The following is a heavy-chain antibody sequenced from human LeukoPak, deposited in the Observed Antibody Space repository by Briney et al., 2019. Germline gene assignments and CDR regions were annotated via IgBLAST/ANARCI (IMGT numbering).Heavy chain of an antibody. V-gene: IGHV4-59*01. J-gene: IGHJ3*02. D-gene: IGHD3-22*01. CDR2: IYYSGST. CDR3: ARTEGLLLNAFDI. CDR1: GGSISSYY. Sequence: PSETLSLTCTVSGGSISSYYWSWIRQPPGKGLEGIGYIYYSGSTNYNPSLKSRVTISVDTSKNQFSLKLSSVTAADTAVYYCARTEGLLLNAFDIWGQGTMVTVSS.